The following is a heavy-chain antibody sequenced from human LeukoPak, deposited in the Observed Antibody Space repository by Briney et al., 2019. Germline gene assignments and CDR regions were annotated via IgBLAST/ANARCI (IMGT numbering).Heavy chain of an antibody. J-gene: IGHJ4*02. CDR1: GGSISSYY. V-gene: IGHV4-59*08. CDR3: ARRGGYSSGFFDY. D-gene: IGHD6-19*01. Sequence: SETLSLTCTVSGGSISSYYWSWIRQPPGKGLEWIGYIYYSGSTNYNPSLKSRVTISVDTSKNQFSLKLSSVTAADTAVYYCARRGGYSSGFFDYWGQGTLVTVSS. CDR2: IYYSGST.